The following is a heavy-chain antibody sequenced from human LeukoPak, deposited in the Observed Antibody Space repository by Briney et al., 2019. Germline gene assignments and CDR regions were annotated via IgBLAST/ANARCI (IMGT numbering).Heavy chain of an antibody. CDR3: ARVRGYGDYDGFGY. CDR2: INPNSGGT. D-gene: IGHD4-17*01. V-gene: IGHV1-2*04. Sequence: ASVKVSCKASGYTFTGYYMHWVRQAPGQGLEWMGWINPNSGGTNYAQEFQGWVTMTRDTSISTAYMELSRLRSDDTAVYYCARVRGYGDYDGFGYWGQGTLVTVSS. CDR1: GYTFTGYY. J-gene: IGHJ4*02.